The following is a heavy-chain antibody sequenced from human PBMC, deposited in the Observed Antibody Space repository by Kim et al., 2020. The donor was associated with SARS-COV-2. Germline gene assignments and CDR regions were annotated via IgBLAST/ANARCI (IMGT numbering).Heavy chain of an antibody. V-gene: IGHV4-59*13. Sequence: SETLSLTCTVSGGSISSYYWSWIRQPPGKGLEWIGYIYYSGSTNYNPSLKSRVTISVDTSKNQFSLKLSSVTAADTAVYYCARAGRDGYPRDYWGQGTLVTVSS. J-gene: IGHJ4*02. CDR2: IYYSGST. D-gene: IGHD5-12*01. CDR3: ARAGRDGYPRDY. CDR1: GGSISSYY.